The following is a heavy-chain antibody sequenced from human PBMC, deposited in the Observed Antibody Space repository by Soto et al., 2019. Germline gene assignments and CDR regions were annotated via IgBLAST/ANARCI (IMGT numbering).Heavy chain of an antibody. CDR2: IVVGSGNT. Sequence: GASVNVSCKASGYTLTSSAMQWVRQARGQRLEWIGWIVVGSGNTNYAQKFQERVTITRDMSTSTAYMELSSLRSEDTAVYYCATPDIRLGGFYYCMGVWGQGTTVNVS. J-gene: IGHJ6*02. V-gene: IGHV1-58*02. D-gene: IGHD3-16*01. CDR1: GYTLTSSA. CDR3: ATPDIRLGGFYYCMGV.